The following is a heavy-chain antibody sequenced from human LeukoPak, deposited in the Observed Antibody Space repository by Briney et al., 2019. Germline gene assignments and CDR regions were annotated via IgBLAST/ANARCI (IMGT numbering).Heavy chain of an antibody. D-gene: IGHD3-22*01. V-gene: IGHV4-61*02. CDR2: IYTSGST. Sequence: SQTLSLTCTVPGGSISSGSYYWSWIRQPAGKGLEWIGRIYTSGSTNYNPSLKSRVTISVGTSKNQFSLKLSSVTAADTAVYYCAREGGYYGGFDYWGQGTLVTVSS. CDR3: AREGGYYGGFDY. J-gene: IGHJ4*02. CDR1: GGSISSGSYY.